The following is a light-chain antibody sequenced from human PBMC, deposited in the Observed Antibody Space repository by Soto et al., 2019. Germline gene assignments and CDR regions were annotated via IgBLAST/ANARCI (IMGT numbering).Light chain of an antibody. J-gene: IGKJ2*01. CDR3: QQSYRTPYA. V-gene: IGKV1-39*01. CDR1: QDIDIY. CDR2: DES. Sequence: TQMNQSPSSLSASVGDRVTITCRASQDIDIYLSWYQQKPGKVPKLLIYDESTLQSGVPSRFSGSGSGTDFTLTINNLQPEDFATYYCQQSYRTPYAFGQGTKVDI.